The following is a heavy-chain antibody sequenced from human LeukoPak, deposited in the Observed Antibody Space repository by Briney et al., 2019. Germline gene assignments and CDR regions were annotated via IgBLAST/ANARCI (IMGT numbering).Heavy chain of an antibody. D-gene: IGHD3-22*01. V-gene: IGHV4-4*07. Sequence: SETLSLTCTVSGGSISSYYWSWIRQPAGKELEWIGRIYTSGSTNYNPSLKSRVTMSVDTSKNQFSLKLSSVTAADTAVYYCARSPFGYDSSGYTPYGMDVWGQGTTVTVSS. J-gene: IGHJ6*02. CDR1: GGSISSYY. CDR2: IYTSGST. CDR3: ARSPFGYDSSGYTPYGMDV.